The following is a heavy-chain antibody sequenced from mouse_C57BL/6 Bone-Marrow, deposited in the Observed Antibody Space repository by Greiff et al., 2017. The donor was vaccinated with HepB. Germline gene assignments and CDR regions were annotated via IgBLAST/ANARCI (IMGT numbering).Heavy chain of an antibody. CDR2: IYPGDGDT. J-gene: IGHJ2*01. D-gene: IGHD1-1*01. CDR1: GYAFSSSW. V-gene: IGHV1-82*01. CDR3: ARSSTGVDS. Sequence: QVQLQQSGPELVKPGASVKISCKASGYAFSSSWMNWVKQRPGKGLEWIGRIYPGDGDTNYNGKFKGKATLTADKSSSTAYMQLSSLTSEDSAVYFCARSSTGVDSWGQGTTLTVSS.